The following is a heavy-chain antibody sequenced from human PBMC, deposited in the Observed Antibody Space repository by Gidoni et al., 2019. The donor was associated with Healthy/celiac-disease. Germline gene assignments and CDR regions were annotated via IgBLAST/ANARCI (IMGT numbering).Heavy chain of an antibody. Sequence: EVQLVESGGGLVKPGGSLRLSCAASGFTFSSYSMNWVRQAPGKGLEWVSSISSSNSYIYYADSVKGRFTISRDNAKNSLYLQMNSLRAEDTAVYYCARVNSIAAAGPLGAYGMDVWGQGTTVTVSS. CDR3: ARVNSIAAAGPLGAYGMDV. V-gene: IGHV3-21*01. CDR1: GFTFSSYS. D-gene: IGHD6-13*01. J-gene: IGHJ6*02. CDR2: ISSSNSYI.